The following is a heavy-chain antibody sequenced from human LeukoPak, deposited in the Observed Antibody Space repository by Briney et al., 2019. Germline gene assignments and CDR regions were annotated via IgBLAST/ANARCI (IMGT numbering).Heavy chain of an antibody. V-gene: IGHV6-1*01. CDR2: TYYRSTWYN. CDR3: ARRLTQYDCFDP. Sequence: SQTLSLTCAISGDSVSSNSATWNWIRQSPSRGLEWLGRTYYRSTWYNDYAVSVRGRITVNPDTSKNQFSLHLNSVTPEDTAVYYCARRLTQYDCFDPWGQGILVTVSS. D-gene: IGHD2-2*01. CDR1: GDSVSSNSAT. J-gene: IGHJ5*02.